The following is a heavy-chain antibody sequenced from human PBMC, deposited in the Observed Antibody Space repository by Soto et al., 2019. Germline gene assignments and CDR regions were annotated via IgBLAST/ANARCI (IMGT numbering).Heavy chain of an antibody. V-gene: IGHV1-69*13. CDR1: GGTFSSYA. Sequence: GASVKVSCKASGGTFSSYAISWVRQAPGQGLEWMGGIIPIFGTANYAQKFQGRVTITADESTSTAYMELSSLRSEDTAVYYCARDRLRGTPGPPVNWFDPWGQGTLVTVSS. CDR2: IIPIFGTA. CDR3: ARDRLRGTPGPPVNWFDP. J-gene: IGHJ5*02. D-gene: IGHD2-15*01.